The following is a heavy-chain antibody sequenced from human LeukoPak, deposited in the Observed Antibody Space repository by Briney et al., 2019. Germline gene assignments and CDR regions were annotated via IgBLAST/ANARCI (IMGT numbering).Heavy chain of an antibody. CDR1: GDSVSSNSAA. J-gene: IGHJ1*01. Sequence: SQTLSLTCAISGDSVSSNSAAWSWIRQSSSRGLEWLGRTYYRSKWYNDYAVSVKSRITINPDTSKNQLSLQLNSVTPEDTAVYYCARAAVSGTYEHWGQGTLVTVSS. V-gene: IGHV6-1*01. CDR3: ARAAVSGTYEH. D-gene: IGHD1-26*01. CDR2: TYYRSKWYN.